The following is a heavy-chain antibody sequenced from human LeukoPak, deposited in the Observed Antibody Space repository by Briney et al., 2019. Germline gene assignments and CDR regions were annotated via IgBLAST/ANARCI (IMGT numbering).Heavy chain of an antibody. Sequence: GGSLRLSCAASGFTFSSYDMSWVRQAPGKGLEWVSGISGGGNTFYSDSVRGRFTISRDNSKNTLYLDMTGLRAEDTAVYFCAKDGWGIRLASGNWGQGTLVTVSS. CDR3: AKDGWGIRLASGN. CDR1: GFTFSSYD. V-gene: IGHV3-23*01. J-gene: IGHJ4*02. CDR2: ISGGGNT. D-gene: IGHD7-27*01.